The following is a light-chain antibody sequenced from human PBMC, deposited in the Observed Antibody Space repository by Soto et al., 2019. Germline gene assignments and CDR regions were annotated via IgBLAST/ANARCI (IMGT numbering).Light chain of an antibody. Sequence: QSALTQPASVSGSPGQSITISCTGTSRDVGIYNLVSWSQLHPGKVPKLIIYEDTKRPSGISSRFSGSESGITAFLTISGLQAEDEADYYCCSYAGSSTYVFGTRTKVTVL. J-gene: IGLJ1*01. CDR1: SRDVGIYNL. V-gene: IGLV2-23*01. CDR2: EDT. CDR3: CSYAGSSTYV.